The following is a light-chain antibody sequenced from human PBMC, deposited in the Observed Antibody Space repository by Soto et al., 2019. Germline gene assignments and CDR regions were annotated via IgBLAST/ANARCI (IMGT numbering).Light chain of an antibody. CDR3: QQRSNWPPVFT. V-gene: IGKV3-11*01. Sequence: EIVLTQSPATLSLSPGEGATLSCRASQSVGSYLAWYQQKPGQAPRLLIYDASNRATGIPARFSGGGSGTDFTLTISSLEPEDLAVYYCQQRSNWPPVFTFGPGTKVDIK. J-gene: IGKJ3*01. CDR2: DAS. CDR1: QSVGSY.